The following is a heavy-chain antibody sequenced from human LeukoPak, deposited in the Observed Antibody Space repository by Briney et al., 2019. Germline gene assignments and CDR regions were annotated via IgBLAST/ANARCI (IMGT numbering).Heavy chain of an antibody. J-gene: IGHJ4*02. CDR1: GYTFTSYY. Sequence: GASVKVSCKASGYTFTSYYMHWVRQAPGQGLEWMGWINPNSGGTNYAQKFQGRVTMTRDTSISTAYMELSRLRSDDTAVYYCARDFISSGWSYYFDYWGQGTLVTVSS. D-gene: IGHD6-19*01. CDR3: ARDFISSGWSYYFDY. V-gene: IGHV1-2*02. CDR2: INPNSGGT.